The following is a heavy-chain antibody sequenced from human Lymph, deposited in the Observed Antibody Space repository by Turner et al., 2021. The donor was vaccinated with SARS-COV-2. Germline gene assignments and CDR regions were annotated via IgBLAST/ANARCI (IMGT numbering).Heavy chain of an antibody. CDR1: GFTFSSYA. Sequence: QVQLVASGGGVVQPGRSLRLSCAASGFTFSSYAMHGVRQAPGKGLEWVALISYDGSNKYYADSVKGRFTISRDNSKNTLYLQMNSLRAEDTAVYYCARDVGAALDYWGQGTLVTVSS. CDR2: ISYDGSNK. V-gene: IGHV3-30-3*01. CDR3: ARDVGAALDY. D-gene: IGHD6-25*01. J-gene: IGHJ4*02.